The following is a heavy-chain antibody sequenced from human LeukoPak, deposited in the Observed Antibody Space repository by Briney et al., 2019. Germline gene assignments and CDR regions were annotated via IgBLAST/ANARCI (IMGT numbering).Heavy chain of an antibody. CDR1: GGSISGTYY. CDR2: IYTSGST. CDR3: ARAYYDFWSGLNDAFDI. D-gene: IGHD3-3*01. J-gene: IGHJ3*02. V-gene: IGHV4-4*07. Sequence: SETLSLTCTVSGGSISGTYYWSWIRQPAGKGLEWIGRIYTSGSTNYNPSLKSRVTMSVDTSKNQFSLKLSSVTAADTAVYYCARAYYDFWSGLNDAFDIWGQGTMVTVSS.